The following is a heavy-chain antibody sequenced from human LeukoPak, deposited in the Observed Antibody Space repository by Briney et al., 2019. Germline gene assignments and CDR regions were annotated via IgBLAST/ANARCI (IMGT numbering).Heavy chain of an antibody. CDR3: ARSLYSSDFDY. Sequence: WIGSIYYSGSTYYNPSLKSRVTISVDTSKNQFSLKLSSVTAADTAVYYCARSLYSSDFDYWGQGTLVTVSS. V-gene: IGHV4-39*01. J-gene: IGHJ4*02. D-gene: IGHD6-19*01. CDR2: IYYSGST.